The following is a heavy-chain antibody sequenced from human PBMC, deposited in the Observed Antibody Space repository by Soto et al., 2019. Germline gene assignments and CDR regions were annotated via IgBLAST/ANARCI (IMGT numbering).Heavy chain of an antibody. Sequence: QLVESGGGLVQPGESLRLSCAASGFTLSDYSINWVRQAPGKGLEWISYITGSSTTIYYADSVKGRFTISRDNAKNSLYLQMNSLRDEDTAIYFCARDNGMAGSFDPWGQGTLVTVSS. J-gene: IGHJ5*02. CDR3: ARDNGMAGSFDP. CDR2: ITGSSTTI. V-gene: IGHV3-48*02. D-gene: IGHD2-8*01. CDR1: GFTLSDYS.